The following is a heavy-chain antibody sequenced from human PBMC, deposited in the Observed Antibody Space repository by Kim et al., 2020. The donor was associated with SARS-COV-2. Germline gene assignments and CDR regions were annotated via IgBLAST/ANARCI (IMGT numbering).Heavy chain of an antibody. CDR3: AKDGGQWRNYYYGMDV. CDR2: ISYDGSNK. Sequence: GGSLRLSCAASGFTFSSYGMHWVRQAPGKGLEWVAVISYDGSNKYYADSVKGRFTISRNNSKNTLYLQMNSLRAEDTAVYYCAKDGGQWRNYYYGMDVWG. CDR1: GFTFSSYG. J-gene: IGHJ6*01. V-gene: IGHV3-30*18. D-gene: IGHD6-19*01.